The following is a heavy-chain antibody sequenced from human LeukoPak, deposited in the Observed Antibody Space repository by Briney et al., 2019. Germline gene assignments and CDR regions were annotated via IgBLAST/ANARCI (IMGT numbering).Heavy chain of an antibody. V-gene: IGHV3-48*03. CDR2: ISSSGSTI. Sequence: PVGSLRLSCAASGFTFSSYEMNWVRQAPGKGLEWVSYISSSGSTIYYADSVKGRFTISRDNAKNSLYLQMNSLRAEDTAVYYCASHSWYEMVWGLGDYWGQGTLVTVSS. CDR3: ASHSWYEMVWGLGDY. CDR1: GFTFSSYE. J-gene: IGHJ4*02. D-gene: IGHD6-13*01.